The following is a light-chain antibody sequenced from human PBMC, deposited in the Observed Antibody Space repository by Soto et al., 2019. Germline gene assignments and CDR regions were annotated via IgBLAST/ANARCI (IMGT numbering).Light chain of an antibody. CDR3: MQALQTPWT. J-gene: IGKJ1*01. CDR1: QSLLHSNGYNY. CDR2: LGS. Sequence: DIVMTQSPLSLPVTPGEPASISCRSSQSLLHSNGYNYLDRYLQKPGQSPQLLIDLGSNRASGVPDRFSGSGSGTEFTLKISRVEAEDVGVYYCMQALQTPWTFGQGTKVEIK. V-gene: IGKV2-28*01.